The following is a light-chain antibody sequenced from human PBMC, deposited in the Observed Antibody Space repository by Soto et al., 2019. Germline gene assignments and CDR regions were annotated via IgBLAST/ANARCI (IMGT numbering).Light chain of an antibody. CDR1: QSVPSTY. Sequence: EIVLTQSPGTLSLSPGERATLSCRASQSVPSTYLAWYQQKPGQAPRLLIYGASTRATGIPDRFSGSGSGTDFTLTISSLQSEDFAVYYCQQYDDWPWTFGHGTKVEIK. CDR3: QQYDDWPWT. CDR2: GAS. V-gene: IGKV3-20*01. J-gene: IGKJ1*01.